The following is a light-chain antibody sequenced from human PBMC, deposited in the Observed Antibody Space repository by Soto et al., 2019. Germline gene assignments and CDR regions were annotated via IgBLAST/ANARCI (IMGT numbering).Light chain of an antibody. CDR2: DNN. CDR3: GTWDSSLSAYV. Sequence: QSVLTQPPSVSAAPGQKVTISCSGXXXXLRNNYVSWYQQLPGTAPKLLIYDNNKRPSGIPDRFSGSKSGTSATLGITGLQTGDEADYYCGTWDSSLSAYVFGTGTRSPS. V-gene: IGLV1-51*01. CDR1: XXXLRNNY. J-gene: IGLJ1*01.